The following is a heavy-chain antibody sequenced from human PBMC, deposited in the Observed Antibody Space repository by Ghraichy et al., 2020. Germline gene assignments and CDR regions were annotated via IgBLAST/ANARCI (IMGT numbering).Heavy chain of an antibody. V-gene: IGHV1-18*04. Sequence: ASVKVSCKASGYTFTSYGISWVRQAPGQGLEWMGWISAYNGNTNYAQKLQGRVTMTTDTSTSTAYMELRSLRSDDTAVYYCARDPSDPVVADSGWFDPWGQGTLVTVSS. D-gene: IGHD2-15*01. J-gene: IGHJ5*02. CDR1: GYTFTSYG. CDR2: ISAYNGNT. CDR3: ARDPSDPVVADSGWFDP.